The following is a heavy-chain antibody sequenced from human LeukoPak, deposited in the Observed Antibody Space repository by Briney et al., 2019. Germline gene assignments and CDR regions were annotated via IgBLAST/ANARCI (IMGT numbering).Heavy chain of an antibody. CDR2: IIPIFGTA. CDR3: AKGYGGYCSSTSCPGS. CDR1: GGTFSSYA. Sequence: SVKVSCKASGGTFSSYAISWVRQAPGQGLEWMGGIIPIFGTANYAQKFQGRVTITADESTSTAYMELSSLRAEDTAVYYCAKGYGGYCSSTSCPGSWGQGTLVTVSS. D-gene: IGHD2-2*01. V-gene: IGHV1-69*01. J-gene: IGHJ5*02.